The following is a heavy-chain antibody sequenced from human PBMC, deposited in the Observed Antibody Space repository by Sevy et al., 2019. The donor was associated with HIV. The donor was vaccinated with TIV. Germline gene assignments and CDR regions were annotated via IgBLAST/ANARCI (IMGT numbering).Heavy chain of an antibody. CDR3: AKEGTTMVRGVILKPDNWFDP. CDR1: GFTFSSYA. CDR2: ISGSGGST. V-gene: IGHV3-23*01. J-gene: IGHJ5*02. D-gene: IGHD3-10*01. Sequence: GGSLRLSCAASGFTFSSYAMSWVRQAPGKGLEWVSAISGSGGSTYYADSVKGRFTISRDNSKNTLYLQMNSLRAEDTAVYYCAKEGTTMVRGVILKPDNWFDPWGHGTLVTVSS.